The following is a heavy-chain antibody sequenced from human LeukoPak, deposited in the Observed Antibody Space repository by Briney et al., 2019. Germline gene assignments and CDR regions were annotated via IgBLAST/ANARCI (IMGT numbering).Heavy chain of an antibody. CDR3: AGHHPRNTVDF. V-gene: IGHV4-59*01. Sequence: SETLSLTCTVSGGSISSYYWSWIRQPPGKGLEWIGYIYYSGTTNYNPSLKSRVTTSVDTSKNQFSLKLSSVTAADTAVYYCAGHHPRNTVDFWGQGTLVTVSS. CDR2: IYYSGTT. J-gene: IGHJ4*02. CDR1: GGSISSYY. D-gene: IGHD2-8*02.